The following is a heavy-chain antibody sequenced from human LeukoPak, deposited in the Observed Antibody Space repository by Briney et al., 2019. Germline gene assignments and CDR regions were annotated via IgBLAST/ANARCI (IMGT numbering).Heavy chain of an antibody. CDR1: GGSFSGYY. D-gene: IGHD3-10*01. V-gene: IGHV4-34*01. J-gene: IGHJ5*02. CDR2: INHSGST. Sequence: TSETLSLTCAVYGGSFSGYYWSWIRQPPGKGLEWIGEINHSGSTNYNPSLKSRVTISVDTSKNQFSLKLSSVTAADTAVYYCARTSRVRGVLNWFDPWGQGTLVTVSS. CDR3: ARTSRVRGVLNWFDP.